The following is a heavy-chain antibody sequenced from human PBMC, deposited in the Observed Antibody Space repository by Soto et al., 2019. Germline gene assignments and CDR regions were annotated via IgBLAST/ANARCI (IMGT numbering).Heavy chain of an antibody. D-gene: IGHD6-6*01. CDR2: ISYDASNK. V-gene: IGHV3-30-3*01. Sequence: QVELVESGGGVVQPGTSLRLSCAASGFTFRHYAMHWVRQAPGKGLEWVTLISYDASNKLLADSVKGRFTISRDNSKNTLYLEMNSLRVEDTGLYYCARQGMAARKFFSTYLDVWGQGNMVIVTS. CDR3: ARQGMAARKFFSTYLDV. J-gene: IGHJ6*02. CDR1: GFTFRHYA.